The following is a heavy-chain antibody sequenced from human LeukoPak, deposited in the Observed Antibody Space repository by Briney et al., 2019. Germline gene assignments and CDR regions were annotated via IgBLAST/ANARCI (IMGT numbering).Heavy chain of an antibody. CDR1: GFTFSSYG. D-gene: IGHD1-1*01. J-gene: IGHJ4*02. Sequence: GGSLGLSCAASGFTFSSYGMHWVRQAPGKGREWVAVISYDGSNKYYADSVKGRFTISRDNSKNTLYLQMNSLRAEDTAVYYCAKTTGTQRAYYFDYWGQGTLVTVSS. CDR2: ISYDGSNK. CDR3: AKTTGTQRAYYFDY. V-gene: IGHV3-30*18.